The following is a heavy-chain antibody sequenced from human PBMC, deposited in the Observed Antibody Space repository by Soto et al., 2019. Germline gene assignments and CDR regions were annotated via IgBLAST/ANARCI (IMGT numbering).Heavy chain of an antibody. J-gene: IGHJ4*02. Sequence: LSLTCAASGFTFSHYAMNWVRQAPGKGLEWVSGISDTGGSTYYGDSVRGRLTISRDNSKNTLYLQMISLRAEDTAVYFCAKDRWGSIATGSSFESWGQGALVTVSS. CDR3: AKDRWGSIATGSSFES. D-gene: IGHD6-25*01. CDR2: ISDTGGST. CDR1: GFTFSHYA. V-gene: IGHV3-23*01.